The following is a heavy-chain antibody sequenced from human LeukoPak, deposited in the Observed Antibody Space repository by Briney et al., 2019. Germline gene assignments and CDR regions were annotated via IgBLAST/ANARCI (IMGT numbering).Heavy chain of an antibody. V-gene: IGHV4-59*01. CDR2: IYDSGST. CDR3: ARESCSTSCYGFDY. CDR1: GGSISRYY. J-gene: IGHJ4*02. Sequence: SETLSLTCTVSGGSISRYYWSWIRQPPGKGLEWIGYIYDSGSTNYNPSLKSRVTISVDTSKNQLSLKLNSVTAADTAVYYCARESCSTSCYGFDYWGQGTLVTVSS. D-gene: IGHD2-2*01.